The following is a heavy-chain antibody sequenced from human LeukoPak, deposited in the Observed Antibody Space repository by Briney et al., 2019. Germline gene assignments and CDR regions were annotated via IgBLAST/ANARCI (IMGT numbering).Heavy chain of an antibody. V-gene: IGHV3-7*01. CDR3: AREELSAADY. J-gene: IGHJ4*02. CDR1: GFTFSSYE. D-gene: IGHD3-3*01. CDR2: IKQDGSEK. Sequence: PGGSLRLSCAASGFTFSSYEMNWVRQAPGKGLEWVANIKQDGSEKYYVDSVKGRFTISSDNAKNSLYMQMNSLRAEDTAVYYCAREELSAADYWGQGTLVTVSS.